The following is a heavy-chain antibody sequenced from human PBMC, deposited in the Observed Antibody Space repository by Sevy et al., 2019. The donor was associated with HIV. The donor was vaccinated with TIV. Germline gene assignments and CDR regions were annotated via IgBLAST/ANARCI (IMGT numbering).Heavy chain of an antibody. J-gene: IGHJ4*02. Sequence: GGSLRLSCAASGFTFSSYSMNWVRQAPGKGLEWVSSISSSSSYIYYADSVKGRFTISRDNAKNSLYLQMNTLRAEDTAVYYCARDRGGSYYQTVYWGQGTLVTVSS. CDR3: ARDRGGSYYQTVY. D-gene: IGHD1-26*01. CDR1: GFTFSSYS. CDR2: ISSSSSYI. V-gene: IGHV3-21*01.